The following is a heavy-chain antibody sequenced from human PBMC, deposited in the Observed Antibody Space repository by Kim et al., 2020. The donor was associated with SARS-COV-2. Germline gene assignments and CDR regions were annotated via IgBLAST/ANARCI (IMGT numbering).Heavy chain of an antibody. CDR1: GYSFTSYW. D-gene: IGHD3-10*01. V-gene: IGHV5-51*01. J-gene: IGHJ6*02. CDR2: IYPGDSDT. Sequence: GESLKISCKGSGYSFTSYWIGWVRQMPGKGLEWMGIIYPGDSDTRYSPFFQGQVTISADKSISTAYLQWSSLKASDTAMYYCARHPRITMVRGVIITNYYYYGMDVWGQGTTVTVSS. CDR3: ARHPRITMVRGVIITNYYYYGMDV.